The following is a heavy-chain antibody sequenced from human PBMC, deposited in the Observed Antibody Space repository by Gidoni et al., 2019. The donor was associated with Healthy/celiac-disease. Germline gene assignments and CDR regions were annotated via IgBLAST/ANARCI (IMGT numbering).Heavy chain of an antibody. CDR2: INPSGGST. D-gene: IGHD1-26*01. V-gene: IGHV1-46*01. CDR1: GYTFTSYY. Sequence: QVQLVQSGAEVKKPGASVKVSCKASGYTFTSYYMHWVRQAPGQVLEWMGIINPSGGSTSYAQKFQGRVTMTRDTSTSTVYMELSSLRSEDTAVYYCARELYMVGAKSYSYYGMDVWGQGTTVTVSS. J-gene: IGHJ6*02. CDR3: ARELYMVGAKSYSYYGMDV.